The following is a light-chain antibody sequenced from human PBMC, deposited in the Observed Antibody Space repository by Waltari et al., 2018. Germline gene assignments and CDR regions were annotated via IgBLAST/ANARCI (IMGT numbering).Light chain of an antibody. CDR2: DAS. V-gene: IGKV1-5*01. CDR1: QTISTW. CDR3: QQYQTFRT. Sequence: IQMTQYPSTLSASVGDSITITCRARQTISTWLAWNQHKPGQAPKLLIYDASTIQSGVPSRFSGSGSGTEFSLTISTLQPDDFATYYCQQYQTFRTFGRGTRVKLK. J-gene: IGKJ1*01.